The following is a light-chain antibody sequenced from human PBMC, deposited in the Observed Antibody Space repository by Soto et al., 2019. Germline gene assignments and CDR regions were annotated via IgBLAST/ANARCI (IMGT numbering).Light chain of an antibody. CDR1: QTISSW. J-gene: IGKJ1*01. Sequence: IQRTQYPSTLSGSVGDRFTITCLASQTISSWLAWYQQKPGKAPKLLIYKASTLKSGVTSRFSGSGSGTEFTLTISSLQPDDFATYYCQPYNSYSEAVGPGTKVEIK. V-gene: IGKV1-5*03. CDR3: QPYNSYSEA. CDR2: KAS.